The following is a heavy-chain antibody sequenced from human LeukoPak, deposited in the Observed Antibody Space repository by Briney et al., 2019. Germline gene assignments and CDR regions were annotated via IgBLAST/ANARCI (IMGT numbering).Heavy chain of an antibody. Sequence: PGGSLRLSCVASGFTFSTPAMTWVRQAPGKGLEWVSGISGSGVTDYADSVKGRFTISRDNSKNTLYLQMNSLRAEDTAVYYCARFRIAVAGAEYFQHWGQGTLATVSS. CDR3: ARFRIAVAGAEYFQH. J-gene: IGHJ1*01. CDR1: GFTFSTPA. CDR2: ISGSGVT. V-gene: IGHV3-23*01. D-gene: IGHD6-19*01.